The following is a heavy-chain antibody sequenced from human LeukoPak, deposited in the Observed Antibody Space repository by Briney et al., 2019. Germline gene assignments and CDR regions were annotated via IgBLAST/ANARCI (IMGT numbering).Heavy chain of an antibody. Sequence: NAGGSLRLSCAASGFTFSDYYMSWIRQAPGKGLEWVSYISSSGSTIYYADSVKGRFTISRDNAKNSLYLQMNSLRAEDTAVYYCARRPHDDAFDIWGQGTMVTVSS. J-gene: IGHJ3*02. CDR3: ARRPHDDAFDI. CDR1: GFTFSDYY. CDR2: ISSSGSTI. V-gene: IGHV3-11*01.